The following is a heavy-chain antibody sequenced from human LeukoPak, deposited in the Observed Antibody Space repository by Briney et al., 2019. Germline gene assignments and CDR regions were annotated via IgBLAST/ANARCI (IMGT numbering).Heavy chain of an antibody. V-gene: IGHV3-15*01. D-gene: IGHD4/OR15-4a*01. J-gene: IGHJ3*02. CDR3: VTDMLPNLDDAFDT. CDR2: IKSKADGGTI. Sequence: PGGSLRLSCAASGLTFNIAWMSWVRQAPGKGLEWVGRIKSKADGGTIDYAAPVKDRFILSRDDSTDTISLLMNSLKTEDTALYYCVTDMLPNLDDAFDTWGQGTMVTVSS. CDR1: GLTFNIAW.